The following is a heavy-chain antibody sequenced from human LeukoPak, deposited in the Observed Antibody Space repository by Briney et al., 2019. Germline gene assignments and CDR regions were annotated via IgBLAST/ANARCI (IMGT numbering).Heavy chain of an antibody. CDR3: ARDRGYCSGGSCYPFDY. V-gene: IGHV4-59*01. J-gene: IGHJ4*02. Sequence: SETLSLTCTVSGGSLSSYYWSWIRQPPGKGLEWIGYIYYSGSTNYNPSLKSRVTISVDTSKNQFSLKLSSVTAADTAVYYCARDRGYCSGGSCYPFDYWGQGTLVTVSS. D-gene: IGHD2-15*01. CDR2: IYYSGST. CDR1: GGSLSSYY.